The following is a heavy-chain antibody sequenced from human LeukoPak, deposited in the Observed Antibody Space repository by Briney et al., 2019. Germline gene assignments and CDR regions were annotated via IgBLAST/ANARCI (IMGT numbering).Heavy chain of an antibody. CDR2: ISASGGSS. Sequence: GGSLRLSCAASGLIFTSYAMSWVRQAPGKGLEWVSVISASGGSSYYANSVKGRFTISRDKAKNTLYLQMNSLRAEDTAVYYCARECSSTNCYKNWGQGTLVTVSS. D-gene: IGHD2-2*02. J-gene: IGHJ4*02. V-gene: IGHV3-23*01. CDR1: GLIFTSYA. CDR3: ARECSSTNCYKN.